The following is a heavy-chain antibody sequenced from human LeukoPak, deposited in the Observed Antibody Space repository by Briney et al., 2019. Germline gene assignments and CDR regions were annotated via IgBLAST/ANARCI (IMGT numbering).Heavy chain of an antibody. CDR2: IYYRGST. CDR1: GGSISSSSYY. CDR3: ARDSSGWTRTLDY. J-gene: IGHJ4*02. Sequence: SETLSLTCTVSGGSISSSSYYWGWIRQPPGKGLEWIGSIYYRGSTYYNPSLKSRVTISVDTSKNQFSLKLSSVTAADTAVYYCARDSSGWTRTLDYWGQGTLVTVSS. V-gene: IGHV4-39*07. D-gene: IGHD6-19*01.